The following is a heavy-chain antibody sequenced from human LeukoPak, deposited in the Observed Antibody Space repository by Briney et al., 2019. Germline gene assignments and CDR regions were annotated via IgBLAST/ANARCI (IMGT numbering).Heavy chain of an antibody. CDR3: ARAGRWEGRPHAFDI. D-gene: IGHD1-26*01. J-gene: IGHJ3*02. V-gene: IGHV4-59*01. CDR1: GVSISSYY. CDR2: IYYSGST. Sequence: SEPLSLTCTVSGVSISSYYWSWLRQPPGKGLEWLGYIYYSGSTNYNPSLKSRVTISVETSKNQFSLKLSSVTAADTAVYYCARAGRWEGRPHAFDIWGQGTMVTVSS.